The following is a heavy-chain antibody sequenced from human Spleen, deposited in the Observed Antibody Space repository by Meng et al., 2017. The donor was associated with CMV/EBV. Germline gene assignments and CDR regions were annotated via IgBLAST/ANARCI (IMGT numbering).Heavy chain of an antibody. CDR1: GGSVSSSSYY. CDR2: IYYSGST. J-gene: IGHJ6*02. Sequence: SETLSLTCTVSGGSVSSSSYYWGWIRQPPGKGLEWIGSIYYSGSTYYNPSLKSRVTISVDTSKNQFSLKLSSVTAADTAVYYCASLSLGYCSSTSCYYYGMDVWGQGTTVTVS. CDR3: ASLSLGYCSSTSCYYYGMDV. D-gene: IGHD2-2*01. V-gene: IGHV4-39*01.